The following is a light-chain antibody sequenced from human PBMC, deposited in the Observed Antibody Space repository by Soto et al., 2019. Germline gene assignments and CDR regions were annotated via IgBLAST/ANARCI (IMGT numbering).Light chain of an antibody. CDR1: SSSIGTNY. Sequence: QSVLTQPPSASGTPGQRVTISCSGSSSSIGTNYVYWYQQLPGTAPKLLIYKSDRRPSGVPDRFSGSKSGTSASLAISGVRSEDEADYHCASWDDSLSGYVFGTGTKLTVL. V-gene: IGLV1-47*01. CDR3: ASWDDSLSGYV. CDR2: KSD. J-gene: IGLJ1*01.